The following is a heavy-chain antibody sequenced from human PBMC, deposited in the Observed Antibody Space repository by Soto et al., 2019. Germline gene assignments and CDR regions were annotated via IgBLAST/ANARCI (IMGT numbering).Heavy chain of an antibody. CDR2: INHSGST. D-gene: IGHD3-9*01. CDR1: GGSFSGYY. J-gene: IGHJ4*02. CDR3: ARTEDYYDILTGYYPSHFDY. V-gene: IGHV4-34*01. Sequence: SETLSLTCAVYGGSFSGYYWSWIRQPPGKGLEWIGEINHSGSTNYNPSLKSRVTISVDTSKNQFSLKLSSVTAADTAVYYCARTEDYYDILTGYYPSHFDYRGQGTLVTVSS.